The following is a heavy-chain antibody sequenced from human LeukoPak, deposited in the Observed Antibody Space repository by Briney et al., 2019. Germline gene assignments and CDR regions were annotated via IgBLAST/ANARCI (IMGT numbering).Heavy chain of an antibody. Sequence: GRSLRLSCAASGFKFSNFGMHWVRQAPGKELEWVAVIWYDGSNKYYADSVKGRFTISRENSKNTKNTLYLKMNSLRAEDTSVYYCARDRENSYFDYWGQGTQVSVSS. CDR1: GFKFSNFG. J-gene: IGHJ4*02. D-gene: IGHD4-23*01. V-gene: IGHV3-33*01. CDR3: ARDRENSYFDY. CDR2: IWYDGSNK.